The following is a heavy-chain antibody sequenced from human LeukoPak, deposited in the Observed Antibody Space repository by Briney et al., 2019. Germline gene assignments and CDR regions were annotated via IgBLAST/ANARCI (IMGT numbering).Heavy chain of an antibody. CDR1: GFTFSDYY. V-gene: IGHV3-11*04. D-gene: IGHD3-16*01. J-gene: IGHJ4*02. CDR2: ISSSGSTI. CDR3: ARVKVKEGSYAFDH. Sequence: GGSLRLSCAASGFTFSDYYMSWIRQAPGKGLEWVSYISSSGSTIYYADSVKGRFTISRDNAKNSLYLQMNSLRAEDTAVYYCARVKVKEGSYAFDHWGQGTLVTVSS.